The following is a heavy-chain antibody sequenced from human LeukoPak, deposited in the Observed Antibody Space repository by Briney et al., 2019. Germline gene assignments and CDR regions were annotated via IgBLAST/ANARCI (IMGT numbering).Heavy chain of an antibody. Sequence: GGSLRLSCAASGFTFSTYLMTWVRQAPGKGLEWVSSISGSDGVTYYADSVKGRFTISRDNSKNTLYLQMDSLRVEDTAAYYCAKARIYDFRSGYYDRAFDIWGQGTMVTVSS. D-gene: IGHD3-3*01. J-gene: IGHJ3*02. CDR3: AKARIYDFRSGYYDRAFDI. V-gene: IGHV3-23*01. CDR2: ISGSDGVT. CDR1: GFTFSTYL.